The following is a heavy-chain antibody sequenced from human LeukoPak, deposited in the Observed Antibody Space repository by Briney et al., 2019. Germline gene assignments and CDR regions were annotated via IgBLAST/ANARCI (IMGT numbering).Heavy chain of an antibody. CDR1: GFTFSSYA. CDR3: AKEGGSSWYYFDF. Sequence: PGGSLRLSCAASGFTFSSYAMHWVRQAPGKGLELVAVISYDGSNKYYADSVKGRFTISRDNSKNTLYLQMNSLRAEDTTVYYCAKEGGSSWYYFDFWGQGTLVTVSS. CDR2: ISYDGSNK. V-gene: IGHV3-30-3*01. D-gene: IGHD6-13*01. J-gene: IGHJ4*02.